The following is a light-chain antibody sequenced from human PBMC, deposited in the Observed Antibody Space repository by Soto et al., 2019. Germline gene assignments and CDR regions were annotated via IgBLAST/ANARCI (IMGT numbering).Light chain of an antibody. CDR1: QDIGSY. Sequence: AIRMTQSPSSFFASTGDRVSITFREPQDIGSYLAWYQQIPGKAPKLLIYDASTLQSGVPSRFSGSGSGTHFTPTISYLQSEDFGTYYCQQFYNYTRTFGQGTKVDI. CDR3: QQFYNYTRT. CDR2: DAS. J-gene: IGKJ1*01. V-gene: IGKV1-8*01.